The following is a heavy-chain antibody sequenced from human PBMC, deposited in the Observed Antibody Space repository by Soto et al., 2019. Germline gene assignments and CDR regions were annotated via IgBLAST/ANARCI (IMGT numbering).Heavy chain of an antibody. CDR2: IAYDASKK. CDR3: ASPYCSGGSCYLTEYFQH. CDR1: GFSFSYYA. Sequence: QVQLVESEGGVVQPGRSLRLSCAASGFSFSYYAMHWVRQAPGKGLEWVAVIAYDASKKYYADSVKGRFTISRDNSKNTLYLQMNSLRDEDAAVYYCASPYCSGGSCYLTEYFQHWGQGTLVTVSS. J-gene: IGHJ1*01. D-gene: IGHD2-15*01. V-gene: IGHV3-30*03.